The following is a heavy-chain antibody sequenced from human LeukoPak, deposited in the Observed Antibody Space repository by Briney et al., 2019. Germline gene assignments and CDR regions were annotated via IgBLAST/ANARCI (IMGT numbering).Heavy chain of an antibody. CDR3: ARDSYYYDSSGYSEGNFDY. D-gene: IGHD3-22*01. Sequence: GASVKVSCKASGYTFTGYYMHWVRQAPGQGLEWMGWINPNSGGTNYAQKFQGRVTMTRDTSISTAYMELSRLRSDDTAVYYCARDSYYYDSSGYSEGNFDYWGQGTQVTVSS. CDR2: INPNSGGT. CDR1: GYTFTGYY. J-gene: IGHJ4*02. V-gene: IGHV1-2*02.